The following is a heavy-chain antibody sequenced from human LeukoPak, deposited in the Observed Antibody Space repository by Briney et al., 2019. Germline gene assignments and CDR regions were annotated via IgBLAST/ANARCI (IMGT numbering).Heavy chain of an antibody. D-gene: IGHD3-3*01. CDR1: GGSISSSSSHY. Sequence: PSETLSLTCTVSGGSISSSSSHYWAWIRQPPGKGLEWIGTMSNSGSTYYNPSLESRVTISGDTSKNQFSLKLSSMTAADTAVYYCASRSSIWSGYQDTLYYFDSWGQGTLVTVSS. J-gene: IGHJ4*02. V-gene: IGHV4-39*07. CDR3: ASRSSIWSGYQDTLYYFDS. CDR2: MSNSGST.